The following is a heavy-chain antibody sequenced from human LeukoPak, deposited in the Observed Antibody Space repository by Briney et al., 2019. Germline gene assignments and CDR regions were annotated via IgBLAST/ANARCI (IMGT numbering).Heavy chain of an antibody. CDR2: INHSGST. D-gene: IGHD6-19*01. J-gene: IGHJ3*02. CDR1: GGSFSGYY. Sequence: SETLSLTCAVYGGSFSGYYWSWIRQPPGKGLEWIGEINHSGSTNYNPSLKSRVTISVDTSKNQFSLKLSSVTAADTAVYYCARLPLIAVAGLDAFDIWGQGTMVTVSS. V-gene: IGHV4-34*01. CDR3: ARLPLIAVAGLDAFDI.